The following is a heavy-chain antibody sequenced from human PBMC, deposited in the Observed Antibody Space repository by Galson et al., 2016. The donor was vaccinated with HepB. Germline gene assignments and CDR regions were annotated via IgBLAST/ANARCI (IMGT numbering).Heavy chain of an antibody. CDR2: IIRSSGTVVIYT. Sequence: SLRLSCAASGFTFSDYYVNWVRQAPGKGLEWVSSIIRSSGTVVIYTNYADSVKGRFTISRDSAKNSLYLQMNSLTVEDTAIYYCARVGLNHNYAYDHWGQGTLVTVSS. CDR1: GFTFSDYY. J-gene: IGHJ5*02. D-gene: IGHD5-18*01. CDR3: ARVGLNHNYAYDH. V-gene: IGHV3-11*06.